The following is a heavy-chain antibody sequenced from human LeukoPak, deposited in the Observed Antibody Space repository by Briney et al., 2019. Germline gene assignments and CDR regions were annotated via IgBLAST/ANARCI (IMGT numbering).Heavy chain of an antibody. Sequence: GGSLRLSCAFSGFTINDYGVNWVRRAPGKGLEWLSHTSVTGAVTTYADSLKGRFAISSDTAKNSLYLQLNSLTVGDTAIYYCARDRDGDEDFDYWGRGTLVTVSS. CDR3: ARDRDGDEDFDY. D-gene: IGHD4-17*01. CDR2: TSVTGAVT. CDR1: GFTINDYG. J-gene: IGHJ4*02. V-gene: IGHV3-48*01.